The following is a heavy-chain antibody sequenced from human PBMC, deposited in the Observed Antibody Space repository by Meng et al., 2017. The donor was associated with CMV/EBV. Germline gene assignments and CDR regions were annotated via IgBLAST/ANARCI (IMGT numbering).Heavy chain of an antibody. CDR2: IYYSGST. D-gene: IGHD6-13*01. V-gene: IGHV4-39*07. Sequence: QQLQESGPGLVKPSETLSLTCTVSGGSISSSSYYWGWIRQPPGKGLEWIGSIYYSGSTYYNPSLKSRVTISVDTSKNQFSLKLSSVTAADTAVYYCARGGIAAAGLHWGQGTLVTASS. CDR1: GGSISSSSYY. J-gene: IGHJ4*02. CDR3: ARGGIAAAGLH.